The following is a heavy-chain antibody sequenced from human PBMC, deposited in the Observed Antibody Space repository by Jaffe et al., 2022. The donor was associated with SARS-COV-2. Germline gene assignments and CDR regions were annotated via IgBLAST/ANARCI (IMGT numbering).Heavy chain of an antibody. D-gene: IGHD2-2*01. V-gene: IGHV3-48*02. CDR1: GFTFSSYS. J-gene: IGHJ6*02. CDR2: ISSSSSTI. CDR3: ARVGGCSSTSCRGRYYYYGMDV. Sequence: EVQLVESGGGLVQPGGSLRLSCAASGFTFSSYSMNWVRQAPGKGLEWVSYISSSSSTIYYADSVKGRFTISRDNAKNSLYLQMNSLRDEDTAVYYCARVGGCSSTSCRGRYYYYGMDVWGQGTTVTVSS.